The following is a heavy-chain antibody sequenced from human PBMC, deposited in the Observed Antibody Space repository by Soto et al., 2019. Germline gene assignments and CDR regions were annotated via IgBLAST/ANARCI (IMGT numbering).Heavy chain of an antibody. V-gene: IGHV4-31*02. CDR3: EGGSSIAGRYYGMDV. CDR2: NYYSGIT. Sequence: WTWIRQHPGKGLEWIGYNYYSGITYYNPSLKSRVTISLYTSKNQFSLKLSSVTVADTAVYYCEGGSSIAGRYYGMDVWGQGTTVTVSS. D-gene: IGHD6-6*01. J-gene: IGHJ6*02.